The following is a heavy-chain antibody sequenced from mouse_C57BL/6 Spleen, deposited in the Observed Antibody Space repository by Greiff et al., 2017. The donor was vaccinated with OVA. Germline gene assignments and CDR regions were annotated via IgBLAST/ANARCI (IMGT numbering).Heavy chain of an antibody. V-gene: IGHV2-2*01. D-gene: IGHD2-1*01. CDR1: GFSLTSYG. J-gene: IGHJ4*01. CDR2: IWSGGST. Sequence: QVQLQQSGPGLVQPSQSLSITCAVSGFSLTSYGVHWVRQSPGKGLEWLGVIWSGGSTDYNAAFISRLSISKDNSKSQVFFKMNSLQADDTAIYYCARNPIYYGNYGYAMDYWGQGTSVTVSS. CDR3: ARNPIYYGNYGYAMDY.